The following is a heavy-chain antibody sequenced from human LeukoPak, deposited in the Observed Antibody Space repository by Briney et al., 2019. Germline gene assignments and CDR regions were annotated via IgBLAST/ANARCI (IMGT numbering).Heavy chain of an antibody. CDR2: IYYSGST. V-gene: IGHV4-59*11. CDR1: GGSISSHY. D-gene: IGHD1-7*01. J-gene: IGHJ3*02. CDR3: ARDFLSTGTTGDAFDI. Sequence: SETLSLTCTVSGGSISSHYWSWIRQPPGKGLEWIGYIYYSGSTNCNPSLKSRVTISVDTSKNQFSLKLSSVTAADTAVYYCARDFLSTGTTGDAFDIWGQGTMVTVSS.